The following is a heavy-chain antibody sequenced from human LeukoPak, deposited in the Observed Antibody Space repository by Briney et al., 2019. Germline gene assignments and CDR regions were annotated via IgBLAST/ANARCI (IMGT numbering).Heavy chain of an antibody. V-gene: IGHV3-48*02. CDR1: GFTFSNYN. Sequence: PGGSLRLSCAASGFTFSNYNMNWVRLAPGKGLEWVSYISSSSSTIYYADSVKGRFTISRDNAKNSLYLQMNSLRDEDTAVYYCARSMVRGGYAFDIWGQGTMVTVSS. D-gene: IGHD3-10*01. CDR2: ISSSSSTI. CDR3: ARSMVRGGYAFDI. J-gene: IGHJ3*02.